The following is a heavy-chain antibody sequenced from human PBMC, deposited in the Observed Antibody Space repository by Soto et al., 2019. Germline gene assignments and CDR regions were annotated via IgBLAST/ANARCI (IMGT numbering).Heavy chain of an antibody. CDR3: TRDQEDSSGYYFLDY. V-gene: IGHV3-74*01. CDR2: ISSDGSST. J-gene: IGHJ4*02. Sequence: GGSLRLSCAASGFTFDDYAMHWVRQAPGKGLEWVTGISSDGSSTIYANSVKGRFTISRDNAKNTLHLQMNSLRAEDTAIYYCTRDQEDSSGYYFLDYWGQGTLVTVSS. D-gene: IGHD3-22*01. CDR1: GFTFDDYA.